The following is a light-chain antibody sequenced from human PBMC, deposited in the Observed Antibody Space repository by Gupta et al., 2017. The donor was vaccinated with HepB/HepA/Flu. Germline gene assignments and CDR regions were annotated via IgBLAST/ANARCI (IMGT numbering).Light chain of an antibody. CDR3: SSYTSSSTLGGV. V-gene: IGLV2-14*03. CDR1: SSDVGGYNY. CDR2: DVS. J-gene: IGLJ2*01. Sequence: QSALTQPASVSGSPGQSITISCTGTSSDVGGYNYVSWYQQHPGKAPKLMIYDVSNRPSGVSNRFSGSKSGNTASLTISGLQAEDEAEYYCSSYTSSSTLGGVFGGGTKLTVL.